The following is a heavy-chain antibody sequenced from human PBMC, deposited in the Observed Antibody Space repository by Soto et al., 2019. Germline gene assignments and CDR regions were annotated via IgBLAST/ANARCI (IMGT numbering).Heavy chain of an antibody. CDR3: AKDLAYYYGSGSYYPQDYYGMDV. D-gene: IGHD3-10*01. CDR1: GFTFSSYG. J-gene: IGHJ6*02. CDR2: ISYDGSNK. V-gene: IGHV3-30*18. Sequence: QVQLVESGGGVVQPGRSLRLSCAASGFTFSSYGMHWVRQAPGKGLEWVAVISYDGSNKYYADSVKGRFTISRDNSKNTLYLQMNSLRAEDTAVYYCAKDLAYYYGSGSYYPQDYYGMDVSGQGTTVTVSS.